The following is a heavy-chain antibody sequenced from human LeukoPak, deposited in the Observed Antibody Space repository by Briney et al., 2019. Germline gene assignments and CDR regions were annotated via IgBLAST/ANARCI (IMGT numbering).Heavy chain of an antibody. V-gene: IGHV3-15*01. CDR1: GLTVSNAW. D-gene: IGHD3-9*01. J-gene: IGHJ6*02. Sequence: GGSLRLPCAASGLTVSNAWMHWIRQAPGKGLEWVSRIKRKTDGGTTDYAAPVKGRFTISRDDSKSIAYLQMNSLKTEDTAVYYCTRDRFYYDILTGYQIRPQFGDVWGQGTTVTVSS. CDR3: TRDRFYYDILTGYQIRPQFGDV. CDR2: IKRKTDGGTT.